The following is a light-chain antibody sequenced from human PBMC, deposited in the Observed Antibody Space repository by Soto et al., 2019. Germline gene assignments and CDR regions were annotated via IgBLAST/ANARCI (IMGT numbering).Light chain of an antibody. CDR1: QSLSSSF. J-gene: IGKJ5*01. Sequence: EVVMTQSPDTLSVSPGERATLSCRASQSLSSSFLAWYQQKPGQAPRLLIYGASSRATGIPDRFSGTGSETDFTLTISRLEPEDFAAYYCQQYDNSPITFGQGTRLEIK. CDR3: QQYDNSPIT. V-gene: IGKV3-20*01. CDR2: GAS.